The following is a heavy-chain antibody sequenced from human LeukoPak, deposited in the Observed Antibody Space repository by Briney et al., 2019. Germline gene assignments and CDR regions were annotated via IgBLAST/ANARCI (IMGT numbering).Heavy chain of an antibody. CDR3: ARSKSYSSGWTDFDC. J-gene: IGHJ4*02. CDR1: GFTFSSHY. D-gene: IGHD6-19*01. V-gene: IGHV3-13*01. CDR2: IGTAGNT. Sequence: GGSLRLSCAASGFTFSSHYMHWVRQPTGKGLEWVSVIGTAGNTYYTDSVKGRFTISRENAKNSLYLQMDNLRAEDTAVYYCARSKSYSSGWTDFDCWGQGTLVTVSS.